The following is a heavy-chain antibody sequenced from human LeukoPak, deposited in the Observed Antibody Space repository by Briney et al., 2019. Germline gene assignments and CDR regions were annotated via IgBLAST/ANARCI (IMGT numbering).Heavy chain of an antibody. CDR2: IHRDSST. V-gene: IGHV3-66*01. CDR1: GFTVTSDY. D-gene: IGHD3-10*01. CDR3: ASRGT. Sequence: PGGSLRLSCVVSGFTVTSDYMSWVRQAPGQGLDWVSIIHRDSSTFYADSVKGRFTISRDNSKNTLYLQLSSLRVEDTAVYYCASRGTWGQRTLVTVSS. J-gene: IGHJ5*02.